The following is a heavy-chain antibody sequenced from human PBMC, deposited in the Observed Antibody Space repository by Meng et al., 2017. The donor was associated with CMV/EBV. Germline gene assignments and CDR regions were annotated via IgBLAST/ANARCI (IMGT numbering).Heavy chain of an antibody. CDR1: GGAISSSSYY. V-gene: IGHV4-39*07. D-gene: IGHD3-16*02. CDR2: IYYSGST. J-gene: IGHJ4*02. Sequence: LQRPDSGPGLVKPSGTLSLTCTVSGGAISSSSYYWGWIRQPPGKGLEWIGSIYYSGSTYYNPSLKSRVTISVDTSKNQFSLKLSSVTAADTAVYYCARVSVSYGYRLGYWGQGTLVTVSS. CDR3: ARVSVSYGYRLGY.